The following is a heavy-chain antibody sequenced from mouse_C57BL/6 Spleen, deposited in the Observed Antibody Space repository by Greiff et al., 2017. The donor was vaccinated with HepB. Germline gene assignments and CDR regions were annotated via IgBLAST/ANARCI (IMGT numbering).Heavy chain of an antibody. CDR1: GYTFTSYG. V-gene: IGHV1-81*01. CDR3: ARPYSNSFDY. J-gene: IGHJ2*01. CDR2: IYPRSGNT. Sequence: VHLVESGAELARPGASVKLSCKASGYTFTSYGISWVKQRTGQGLEWIGEIYPRSGNTYYNEKFKGKATLTADKSSSTAYMELRSLTSEDSAVYFCARPYSNSFDYWGQGTTLTVSS. D-gene: IGHD2-5*01.